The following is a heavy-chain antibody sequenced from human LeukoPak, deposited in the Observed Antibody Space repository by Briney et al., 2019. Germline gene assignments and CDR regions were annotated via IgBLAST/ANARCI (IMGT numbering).Heavy chain of an antibody. CDR1: GFTFSDYY. D-gene: IGHD1-20*01. V-gene: IGHV3-11*01. J-gene: IGHJ4*02. CDR3: ARRRYNWNAIDY. CDR2: ISSSGNII. Sequence: SGGSLRLSCAASGFTFSDYYMSWIRQAPGKGLEWVSYISSSGNIIYYADSVKGRFTFSRDNAKNSLYLQMNSLRAEDTAVYYCARRRYNWNAIDYWGQGTLVTVSS.